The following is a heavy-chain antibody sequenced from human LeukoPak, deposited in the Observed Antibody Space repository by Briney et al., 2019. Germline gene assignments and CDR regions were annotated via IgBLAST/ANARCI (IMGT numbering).Heavy chain of an antibody. J-gene: IGHJ4*02. CDR3: ARVPHYASGTYYKRFPLYFDY. CDR2: MKQDGSEK. V-gene: IGHV3-7*01. Sequence: EGSLRLSCAASGFTFNIYWMSWVRQAPGKGLEWVANMKQDGSEKYYVDSVKGRFTISRDNAKNSLYLQMNSLRAEDTAVYYCARVPHYASGTYYKRFPLYFDYWGRGTLVTVSS. D-gene: IGHD3-10*01. CDR1: GFTFNIYW.